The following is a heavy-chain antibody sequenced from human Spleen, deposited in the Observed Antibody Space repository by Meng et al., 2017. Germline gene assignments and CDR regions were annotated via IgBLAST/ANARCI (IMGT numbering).Heavy chain of an antibody. CDR2: ISYDGSNK. D-gene: IGHD6-19*01. Sequence: QVRLVGAGGGLVQPGRSLRLSCTASGFTFSSYGIHWVRQAPGKGLEWVAVISYDGSNKYYEDSVKGRYTISRDNSKNTLYLQMNSLRDEDTAVYYCARESIISPVADFFDYWGQGTLVTVSS. J-gene: IGHJ4*02. CDR1: GFTFSSYG. V-gene: IGHV3-30*01. CDR3: ARESIISPVADFFDY.